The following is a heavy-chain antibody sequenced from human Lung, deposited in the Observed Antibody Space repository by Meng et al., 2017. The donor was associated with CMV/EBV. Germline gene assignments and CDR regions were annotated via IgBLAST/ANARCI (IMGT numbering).Heavy chain of an antibody. Sequence: SLKISCAASGFTFDDYAMHWVRQAPGKGLEWVSGISWNSGSIGYADSVKGRFTISRDNAKNSLYLQMNSLRAEDTALYYCAKADIVVVPAGAVEIWGQGTMVTVSS. V-gene: IGHV3-9*01. CDR3: AKADIVVVPAGAVEI. J-gene: IGHJ3*02. CDR2: ISWNSGSI. D-gene: IGHD2-2*01. CDR1: GFTFDDYA.